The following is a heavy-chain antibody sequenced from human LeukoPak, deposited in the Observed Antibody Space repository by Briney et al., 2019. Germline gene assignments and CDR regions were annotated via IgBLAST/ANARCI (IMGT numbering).Heavy chain of an antibody. V-gene: IGHV1-69*13. J-gene: IGHJ4*02. CDR1: GGTLSSYA. D-gene: IGHD5-18*01. CDR3: ASTLRGGYSYGYSWYY. Sequence: ASLKVSCKASGGTLSSYAISWVRQAPGQGLEWMGGIIPIFGTANYAQKFQGRVTITADESTSTAYMELSSLRSEDTPVYYCASTLRGGYSYGYSWYYWGQGTLVTVSS. CDR2: IIPIFGTA.